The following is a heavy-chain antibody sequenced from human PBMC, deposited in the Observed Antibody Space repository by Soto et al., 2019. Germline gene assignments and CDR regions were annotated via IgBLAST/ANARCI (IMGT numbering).Heavy chain of an antibody. CDR2: IYYSGST. D-gene: IGHD1-26*01. V-gene: IGHV4-39*01. CDR3: ARRYSGSYSGAFDI. Sequence: PSETLSLTCTVSGGSISSSSYYWGWIRQPPGKGLEWIGSIYYSGSTYYNPSLKSRVTISVDTSKNQFSLKLSPVTAADTAVYYCARRYSGSYSGAFDIWGQGTMVTVSS. CDR1: GGSISSSSYY. J-gene: IGHJ3*02.